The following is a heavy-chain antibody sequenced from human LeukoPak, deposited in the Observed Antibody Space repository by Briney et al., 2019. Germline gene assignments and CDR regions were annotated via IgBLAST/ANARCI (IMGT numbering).Heavy chain of an antibody. CDR2: IKPDGSEK. V-gene: IGHV3-7*01. Sequence: GGSLRLSCVASGFTFSSYWMSWVRQAPGKGLEWVANIKPDGSEKYFVDSVKGRFTISRDNAKKSVYLQMNSLRAEDTAVYYCARGSTYSSGWYTGFDYWGQGTLVTVSS. CDR1: GFTFSSYW. J-gene: IGHJ4*02. D-gene: IGHD6-19*01. CDR3: ARGSTYSSGWYTGFDY.